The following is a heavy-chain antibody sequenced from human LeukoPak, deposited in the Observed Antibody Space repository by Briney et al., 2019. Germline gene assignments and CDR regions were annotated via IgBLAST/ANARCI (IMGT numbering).Heavy chain of an antibody. J-gene: IGHJ4*02. CDR2: MHHSGST. V-gene: IGHV4-38-2*02. CDR3: ARTSSGWPLR. CDR1: EYSISIGFY. D-gene: IGHD3-22*01. Sequence: SDTLSLTRTLSEYSISIGFYWAWILQSPGKGLEWFGSMHHSGSTYYNPSLKSRVTVSIDTSKSQFFLKLTSVTAADTAVYYCARTSSGWPLRWGQGTLVTVSS.